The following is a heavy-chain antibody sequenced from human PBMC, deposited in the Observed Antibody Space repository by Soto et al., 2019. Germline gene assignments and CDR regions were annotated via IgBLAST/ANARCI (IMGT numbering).Heavy chain of an antibody. Sequence: EVQLVESGGVLVQPGGSLRLSCAASGFSFTNYWMTWVRQAPGKGLEWVANIKEDGSEKHYVDSVKGRFTISRDNTKSSLYRQMNRLRAEDTAVYYCARSGSELDYWGQGTLVTVSS. D-gene: IGHD3-10*01. V-gene: IGHV3-7*01. J-gene: IGHJ4*02. CDR3: ARSGSELDY. CDR2: IKEDGSEK. CDR1: GFSFTNYW.